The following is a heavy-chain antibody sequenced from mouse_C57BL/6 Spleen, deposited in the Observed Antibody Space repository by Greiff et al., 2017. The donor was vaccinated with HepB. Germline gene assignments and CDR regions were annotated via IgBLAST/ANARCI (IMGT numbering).Heavy chain of an antibody. D-gene: IGHD2-3*01. V-gene: IGHV1-64*01. CDR3: ARGDGYYPYYAIDY. Sequence: QVQLQQPGAELVKPGASVKLSCKASGYTFTSYWMHWVKQRPGQGLEWIGMIHPNSGSTNYNEKFKSKATLTVDKSSSTAYMQLSSLTSEDSAVYYCARGDGYYPYYAIDYWGQGTSVTVSS. CDR1: GYTFTSYW. CDR2: IHPNSGST. J-gene: IGHJ4*01.